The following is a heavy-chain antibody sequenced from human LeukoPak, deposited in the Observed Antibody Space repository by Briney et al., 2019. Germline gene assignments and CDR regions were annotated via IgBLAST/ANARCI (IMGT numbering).Heavy chain of an antibody. Sequence: GGSLRLSCAASGFTFSTFAMIWVRQPPGKGLEWVSSIFPSGGEIHYADSVRGRSTISRDNSKSTLSLQMNSLRAEDTAIYYCATYRQVLLPFESWGQGTLVTVSS. V-gene: IGHV3-23*01. D-gene: IGHD2-8*02. CDR2: IFPSGGEI. CDR1: GFTFSTFA. J-gene: IGHJ4*02. CDR3: ATYRQVLLPFES.